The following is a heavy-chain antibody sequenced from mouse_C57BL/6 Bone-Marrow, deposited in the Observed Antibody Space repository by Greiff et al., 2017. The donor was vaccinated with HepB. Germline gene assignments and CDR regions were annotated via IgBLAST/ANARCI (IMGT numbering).Heavy chain of an antibody. J-gene: IGHJ4*01. CDR2: IDPANGNT. Sequence: VQLQQSVAELVRPGASVKLSCTASGFNIKNTYMHWVKQRPEQGLEWIGRIDPANGNTKYAPKLQGKYTITADTSSNTAYLQLSSLTSEDTAIYYCARRAYTRNYGDVDDWGQGTSVTVSS. V-gene: IGHV14-3*01. D-gene: IGHD2-5*01. CDR1: GFNIKNTY. CDR3: ARRAYTRNYGDVDD.